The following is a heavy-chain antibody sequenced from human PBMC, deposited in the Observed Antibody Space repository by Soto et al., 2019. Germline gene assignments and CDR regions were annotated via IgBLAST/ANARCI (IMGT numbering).Heavy chain of an antibody. CDR3: PRSRIAWELAPGFDP. Sequence: GSSLRLSCSASGFTFSSYAMHWVRQGPGKGLEWVAVISYDGSNKYYADSVKGRFTISRDNSKNTLYLQMSSLRAEDTAVYYCPRSRIAWELAPGFDPWGQGTLVTVSS. CDR1: GFTFSSYA. J-gene: IGHJ5*02. D-gene: IGHD1-26*01. CDR2: ISYDGSNK. V-gene: IGHV3-30-3*01.